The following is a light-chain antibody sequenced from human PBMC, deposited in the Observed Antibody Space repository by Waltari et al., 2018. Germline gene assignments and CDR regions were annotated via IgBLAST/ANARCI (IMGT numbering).Light chain of an antibody. CDR3: QKYGTLPAT. CDR1: QSVRRT. Sequence: EIVLTQSPGTQCLSQGERATLPCRASQSVRRTLAWYQQKPGQAPRLLIYDASTRATGIPDRFSGSGSGTDFSLTISRLEPEDFAVYYCQKYGTLPATFGQGTKVEIK. V-gene: IGKV3-20*01. J-gene: IGKJ1*01. CDR2: DAS.